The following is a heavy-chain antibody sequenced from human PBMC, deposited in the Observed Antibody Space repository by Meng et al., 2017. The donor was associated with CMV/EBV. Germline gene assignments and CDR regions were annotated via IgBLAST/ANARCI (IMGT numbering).Heavy chain of an antibody. CDR1: GDSVSSNSAA. J-gene: IGHJ6*02. Sequence: SETLSLTCAISGDSVSSNSAAWNWIRQSPSRGLEWLGRTYYRSKWYNDYAVAVKSRITINPDTSKNQRSLQLNSVTPEDTAVYYCAREEAAAGRTNYYYYGMDVWGQGTTVTVSS. CDR2: TYYRSKWYN. D-gene: IGHD6-13*01. V-gene: IGHV6-1*01. CDR3: AREEAAAGRTNYYYYGMDV.